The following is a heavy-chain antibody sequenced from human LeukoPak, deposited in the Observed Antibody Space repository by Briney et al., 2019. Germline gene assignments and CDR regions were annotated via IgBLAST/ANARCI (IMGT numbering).Heavy chain of an antibody. V-gene: IGHV4-39*01. D-gene: IGHD2-2*01. J-gene: IGHJ4*02. CDR2: IYYSGST. Sequence: SETLSLTCTVSGGSISSSSYYWGWIRQPPGKGLEWIGSIYYSGSTYYNPSLKSRVTISVDTSKNQFSLKLSSVTAADTAVYYCARSSPGDIVVVPAAMLFDYWGQGTLVTASS. CDR3: ARSSPGDIVVVPAAMLFDY. CDR1: GGSISSSSYY.